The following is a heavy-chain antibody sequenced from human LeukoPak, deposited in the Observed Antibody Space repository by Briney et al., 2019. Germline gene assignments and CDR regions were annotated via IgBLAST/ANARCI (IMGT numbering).Heavy chain of an antibody. CDR1: GFTFRTYW. V-gene: IGHV3-74*01. J-gene: IGHJ4*02. Sequence: GGSLRLSCAASGFTFRTYWMHWVRQATGKGLVWVSRINSDGSSSTYADSVKGRFTISRDNAKNTLYLQMNSLRVEDTAVYYCARGRYYFDSWGQGTLVTVSS. CDR3: ARGRYYFDS. CDR2: INSDGSSS.